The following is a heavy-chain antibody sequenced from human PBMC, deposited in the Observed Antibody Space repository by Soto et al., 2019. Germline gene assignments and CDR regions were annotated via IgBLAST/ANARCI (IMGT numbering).Heavy chain of an antibody. CDR1: DGCISSYY. D-gene: IGHD3-10*01. V-gene: IGHV4-59*01. Sequence: LXLTGAVSDGCISSYYWSWSRQPPWKGLEWIGYIYYSGSTNYNPSLKSRVTISVDTSKNQFSLKLSSVTAADTAVYYCARAQITMVRGVIAVPYYFDYWGQGTLVTVYS. J-gene: IGHJ4*02. CDR2: IYYSGST. CDR3: ARAQITMVRGVIAVPYYFDY.